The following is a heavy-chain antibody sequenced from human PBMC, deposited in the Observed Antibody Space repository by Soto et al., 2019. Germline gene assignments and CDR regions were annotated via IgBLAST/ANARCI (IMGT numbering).Heavy chain of an antibody. CDR2: IYYSGST. CDR3: ARHDSSSWYYFDY. D-gene: IGHD6-13*01. V-gene: IGHV4-39*01. J-gene: IGHJ4*02. Sequence: QLLESGPGLVKPSETLSLTCTVSGGSISSSSYYWGWIRQPPGKGLEWIGSIYYSGSTYYNPSLKSRVTISVDTSKNQFSLKLSSVTAADTAVYYCARHDSSSWYYFDYWGQGTLVTVSS. CDR1: GGSISSSSYY.